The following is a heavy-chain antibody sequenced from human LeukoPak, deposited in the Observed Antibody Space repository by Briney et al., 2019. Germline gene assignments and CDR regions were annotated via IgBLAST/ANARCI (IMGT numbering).Heavy chain of an antibody. CDR3: ATAYYDSSGGMNWFDP. CDR1: GGTFSSYA. CDR2: IIPIFGTA. V-gene: IGHV1-69*01. D-gene: IGHD3-22*01. Sequence: ASVKVSCKASGGTFSSYAISWVRQAPGQGLEWMGGIIPIFGTANYAQKFQGRVTITADESTSTAYMELSSLRSEDTAVYYCATAYYDSSGGMNWFDPWGQGTLVTVSS. J-gene: IGHJ5*02.